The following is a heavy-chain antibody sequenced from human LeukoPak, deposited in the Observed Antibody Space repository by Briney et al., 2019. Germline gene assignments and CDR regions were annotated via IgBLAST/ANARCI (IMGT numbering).Heavy chain of an antibody. Sequence: GGSLRLSCAASGVTVSSDYMSWVRQAPGKGLEWVSVIYSGGSTNYADSVKGRFTISRDNSKNTLYLQMNSLRAEDTAVYYCARAAGGGSAPYGMDAWGQGTTVTVSS. CDR3: ARAAGGGSAPYGMDA. D-gene: IGHD2-15*01. CDR1: GVTVSSDY. CDR2: IYSGGST. V-gene: IGHV3-53*01. J-gene: IGHJ6*02.